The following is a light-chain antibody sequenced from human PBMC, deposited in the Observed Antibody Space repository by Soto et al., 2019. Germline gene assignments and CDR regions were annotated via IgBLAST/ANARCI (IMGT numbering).Light chain of an antibody. CDR2: KAS. CDR3: QQYNGYGR. J-gene: IGKJ1*01. CDR1: QNINSW. V-gene: IGKV1-5*03. Sequence: DIQLTQSPSTLSASVGERVTLTCRASQNINSWLAWYQQKPGKAPKLLIHKASSLQSGVPSRFSGSGSGTEFTLTISSLDPDDFATYYCQQYNGYGRFGQGTKVDIK.